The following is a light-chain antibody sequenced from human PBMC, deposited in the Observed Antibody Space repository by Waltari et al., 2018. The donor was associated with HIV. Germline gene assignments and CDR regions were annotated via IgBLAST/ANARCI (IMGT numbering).Light chain of an antibody. V-gene: IGLV1-47*01. CDR2: RNT. CDR1: SSNIGSNY. J-gene: IGLJ3*02. Sequence: QSVLTQPPSASGTPGQRVTISCSGSSSNIGSNYVYWYQQLPGTAPKLLIYRNTQRPSGVPDRFSGAKSGTSASLASSGRRSDDEASYYCAAWDCSLSGRVFGGGTKLTVL. CDR3: AAWDCSLSGRV.